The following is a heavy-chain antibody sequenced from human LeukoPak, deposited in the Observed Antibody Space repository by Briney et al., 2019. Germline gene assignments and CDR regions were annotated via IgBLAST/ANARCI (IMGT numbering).Heavy chain of an antibody. CDR3: ARDVGAGIAAAFDY. D-gene: IGHD6-13*01. CDR1: GYSITSGFY. V-gene: IGHV4-38-2*02. Sequence: SETLSLTCSVSGYSITSGFYWGWIRQPPGKGLEWIGSLFYSGFTYYNPSLKSRVTMSVDTSKNQFSLKLTSVTAADTAVYYCARDVGAGIAAAFDYWGQGTLVTVSS. J-gene: IGHJ4*02. CDR2: LFYSGFT.